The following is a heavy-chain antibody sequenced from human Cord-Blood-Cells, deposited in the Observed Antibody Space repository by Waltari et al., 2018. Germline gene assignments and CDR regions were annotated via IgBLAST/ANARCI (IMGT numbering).Heavy chain of an antibody. V-gene: IGHV4-39*07. J-gene: IGHJ4*02. D-gene: IGHD3-10*01. Sequence: QLQLQESGPGLVKPSETLSLTCTVSGGSLSSSSYYWGWIRQPPGKGLEWIGSIYYSGSTYYNPSLKSRVTISVDTSKNQFSLKLSSVTAADTAVYYCARRHYGSGSYDYWGQGTLVTVSS. CDR3: ARRHYGSGSYDY. CDR2: IYYSGST. CDR1: GGSLSSSSYY.